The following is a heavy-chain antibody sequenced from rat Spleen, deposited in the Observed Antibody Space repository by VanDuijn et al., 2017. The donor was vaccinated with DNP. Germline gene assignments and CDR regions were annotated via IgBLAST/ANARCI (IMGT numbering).Heavy chain of an antibody. Sequence: EVQLVESGGGVVQVGRSLKLSCSASGFTFSNYGMNWLRQAPGKGLEWVASINTDGGSTYYPDSVKGRFTISRDNAENTVYLQMSSLRSEDTATYYCASWAPIAPLSTSNYWGQGVMVTVSS. V-gene: IGHV5-58*01. CDR3: ASWAPIAPLSTSNY. J-gene: IGHJ2*01. CDR2: INTDGGST. CDR1: GFTFSNYG. D-gene: IGHD1-2*01.